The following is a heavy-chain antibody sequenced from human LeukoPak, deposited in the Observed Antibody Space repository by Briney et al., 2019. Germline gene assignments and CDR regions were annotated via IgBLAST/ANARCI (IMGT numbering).Heavy chain of an antibody. J-gene: IGHJ6*03. CDR3: AIGYYGYYYYMDV. V-gene: IGHV1-24*01. Sequence: ASVKVSCKVSGYTLTELSMHWVRQAPGKGLEWMGGFDPEDGETIYARKFQGRVTMTEDTSTDTAYMELSSLRSEDTAVYYCAIGYYGYYYYMDVWGKGTTVTVSS. D-gene: IGHD3-10*01. CDR2: FDPEDGET. CDR1: GYTLTELS.